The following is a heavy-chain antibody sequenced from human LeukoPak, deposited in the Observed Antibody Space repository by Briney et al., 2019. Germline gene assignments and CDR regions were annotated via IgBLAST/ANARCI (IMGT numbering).Heavy chain of an antibody. D-gene: IGHD3-10*01. CDR3: ARLTYYGSDYGRDNSYFDY. CDR2: NYYSGRT. V-gene: IGHV4-39*07. CDR1: GGSISSSSYY. Sequence: PSETLSLTCTVSGGSISSSSYYRGMSRQPPGKGLGWIGSNYYSGRTYYNPSLKSRVTISVDTSKNQFSLKLSSVTAADTAVYYCARLTYYGSDYGRDNSYFDYWGQGTLVTVSS. J-gene: IGHJ4*02.